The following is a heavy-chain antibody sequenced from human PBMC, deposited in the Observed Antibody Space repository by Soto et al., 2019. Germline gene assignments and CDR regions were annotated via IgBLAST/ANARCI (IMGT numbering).Heavy chain of an antibody. V-gene: IGHV4-30-4*01. D-gene: IGHD1-26*01. Sequence: QVQLQESGPGLVKPSQTLSLTCTVSGDSISSGNNYWSWIRQPPGKGLEWVGYIYYSGSTYYNPSLKIRATISLDTSKNQFSLRLTSVTAADTAVYYCASHSGSHPLFDYWGQGALVTVSS. CDR3: ASHSGSHPLFDY. J-gene: IGHJ4*02. CDR1: GDSISSGNNY. CDR2: IYYSGST.